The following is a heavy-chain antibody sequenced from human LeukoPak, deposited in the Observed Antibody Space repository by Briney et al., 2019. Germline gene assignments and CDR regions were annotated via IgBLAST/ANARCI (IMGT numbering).Heavy chain of an antibody. Sequence: SETLSLTCTVSGGSISSYYWSWIRQPPGKGLEWIGYIYYSGSTNYNPSLKSRVTISVDTSKNQFSLKLSSVTAADTAVYYCARQRLGGMVATGPDDYWGQGTLVTVSP. CDR3: ARQRLGGMVATGPDDY. V-gene: IGHV4-59*08. CDR2: IYYSGST. J-gene: IGHJ4*02. D-gene: IGHD5-12*01. CDR1: GGSISSYY.